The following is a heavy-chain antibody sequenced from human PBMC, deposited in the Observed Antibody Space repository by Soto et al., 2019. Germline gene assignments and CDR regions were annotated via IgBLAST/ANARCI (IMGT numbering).Heavy chain of an antibody. Sequence: SETLSLTCAVSGGSISSSNWWSWVRQPPGKGLEWIGEIYHSGGTNYNPSLKSRVTISVDKSKNQFSLKLSSVTAADTAVYYCARTWGDIVVVVAATRLDYWGQGTLVTVSS. D-gene: IGHD2-15*01. CDR3: ARTWGDIVVVVAATRLDY. J-gene: IGHJ4*02. CDR2: IYHSGGT. V-gene: IGHV4-4*02. CDR1: GGSISSSNW.